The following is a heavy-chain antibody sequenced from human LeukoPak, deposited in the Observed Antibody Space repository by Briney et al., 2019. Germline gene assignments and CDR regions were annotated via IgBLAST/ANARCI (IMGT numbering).Heavy chain of an antibody. V-gene: IGHV4-34*01. CDR2: INQTGKT. D-gene: IGHD3-3*01. CDR1: GFTVSSNY. Sequence: GSLRLSCAASGFTVSSNYMTWIRQTPGKGLEWIGDINQTGKTNYNPSLTDYNPSLKSRVTISVDSSKNQLSLKVNSVTAADTGVYYCARVRHDPLEYGYYMDVWGKGTTVTVSS. CDR3: ARVRHDPLEYGYYMDV. J-gene: IGHJ6*03.